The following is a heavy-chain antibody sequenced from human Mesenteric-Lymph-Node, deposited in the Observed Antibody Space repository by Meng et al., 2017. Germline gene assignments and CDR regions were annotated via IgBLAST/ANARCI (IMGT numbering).Heavy chain of an antibody. CDR3: ARGELLWDY. D-gene: IGHD2-2*01. V-gene: IGHV4-30-4*01. Sequence: QVQLQESGPGLVKPSQTLSLTCTVSGVSISSGEYFWSWIRQPPGKGLEWIGYMDYRGSTFYNPSLKSRVTISVDTSKIQFALKLSSVTAADTAVYFCARGELLWDYWGQGTLVTVSS. J-gene: IGHJ4*02. CDR2: MDYRGST. CDR1: GVSISSGEYF.